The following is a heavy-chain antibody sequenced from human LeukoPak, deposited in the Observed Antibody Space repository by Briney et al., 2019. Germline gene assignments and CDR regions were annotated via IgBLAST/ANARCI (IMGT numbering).Heavy chain of an antibody. J-gene: IGHJ4*02. CDR3: ARDPYSSSSSDDY. Sequence: GGSLRLSCAASGFSFSTYSMNWVRQAPGKGLEWVSSITSSSSYIYYADSVKGRFTISRDNAKNSLYLQMNSLRAEDTAVYYCARDPYSSSSSDDYWGQGTLVTVSS. V-gene: IGHV3-21*01. D-gene: IGHD6-6*01. CDR1: GFSFSTYS. CDR2: ITSSSSYI.